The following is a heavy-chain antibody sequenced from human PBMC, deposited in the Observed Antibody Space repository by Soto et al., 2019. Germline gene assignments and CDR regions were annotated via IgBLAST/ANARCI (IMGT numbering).Heavy chain of an antibody. D-gene: IGHD5-18*01. J-gene: IGHJ4*02. V-gene: IGHV3-30-3*01. Sequence: QVQLVESGGGVVQPGRSLRLSCAASGFTFSSYAMHWVRQAPGKGLEWVAVISYDGSNKYYADSVKGRFTISRDNSKNTLYLQMNSLRAEDTAVYYCARDPSRPGYSYGYGDYWGQGTLVTVSS. CDR2: ISYDGSNK. CDR1: GFTFSSYA. CDR3: ARDPSRPGYSYGYGDY.